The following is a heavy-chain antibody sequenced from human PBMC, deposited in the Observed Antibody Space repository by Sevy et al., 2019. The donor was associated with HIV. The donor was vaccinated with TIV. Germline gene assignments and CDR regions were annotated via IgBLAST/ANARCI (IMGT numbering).Heavy chain of an antibody. Sequence: SETLSLTCTVSGASISSSGYYWGWIRQPPGKGLEWIASINCSGSTFYNPSLKSRVTISSDTSKNQFSLKLNSVTAADTAIYYCAGPTLTYSSGWGYYDSWGQGTVVTVSS. J-gene: IGHJ4*02. CDR3: AGPTLTYSSGWGYYDS. CDR2: INCSGST. CDR1: GASISSSGYY. D-gene: IGHD6-19*01. V-gene: IGHV4-39*01.